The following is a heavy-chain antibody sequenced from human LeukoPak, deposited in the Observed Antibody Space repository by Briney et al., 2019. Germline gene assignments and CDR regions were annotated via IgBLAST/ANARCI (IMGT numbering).Heavy chain of an antibody. CDR3: AKDFALPYSSSWYGAHFDY. CDR1: GFTFSSYA. V-gene: IGHV3-23*01. CDR2: ISGSGGST. D-gene: IGHD6-13*01. Sequence: GGSLRLSCAASGFTFSSYAMSWVRQAPGKGLEWVSAISGSGGSTYYADSVRGRFTISRDNSKNTLYLQMNSLRAEDTAVYYCAKDFALPYSSSWYGAHFDYWGQGTLVTVSS. J-gene: IGHJ4*02.